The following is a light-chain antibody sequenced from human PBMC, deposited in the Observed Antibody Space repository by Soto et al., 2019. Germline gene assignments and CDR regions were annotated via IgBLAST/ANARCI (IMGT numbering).Light chain of an antibody. J-gene: IGKJ1*01. CDR2: GAS. CDR3: QQYNNWPWT. Sequence: EIVMTQSPATLSVSPGERATLSCRASQSVSSNLAWYQQKPGQAPRLLIYGASTRATGIPARFSGSGSGTEFTLTIGSLQSEDFTVYYCQQYNNWPWTFRQGTKVEIK. CDR1: QSVSSN. V-gene: IGKV3-15*01.